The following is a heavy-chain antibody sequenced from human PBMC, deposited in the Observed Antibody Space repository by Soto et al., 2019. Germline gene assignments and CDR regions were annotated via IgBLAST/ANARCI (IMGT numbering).Heavy chain of an antibody. V-gene: IGHV3-72*01. J-gene: IGHJ3*02. CDR2: SRNKANSYTT. D-gene: IGHD4-17*01. CDR1: GFTFSVHY. Sequence: LRLSCAASGFTFSVHYMDWVRQAPGKGLEWVGRSRNKANSYTTEYAASVKGRFTISRDDSKNSLYLQMNSLKTEDTAVYYCAAPSGPTEGNDAFDIWGQGTMVTVSS. CDR3: AAPSGPTEGNDAFDI.